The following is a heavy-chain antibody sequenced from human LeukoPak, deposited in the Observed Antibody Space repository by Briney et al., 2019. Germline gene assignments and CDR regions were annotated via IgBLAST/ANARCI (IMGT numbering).Heavy chain of an antibody. CDR1: GFTVSSNY. Sequence: GGSLRLSCAASGFTVSSNYMSWVRQGPGKGLECVSVISNDGDTYYADSVKGRFIISRDTSKNTVSLQMNSLRAEDTAVYYCAGDKTTGGWYEFDYWGQGTLVTVSS. J-gene: IGHJ4*02. CDR2: ISNDGDT. D-gene: IGHD6-19*01. CDR3: AGDKTTGGWYEFDY. V-gene: IGHV3-53*01.